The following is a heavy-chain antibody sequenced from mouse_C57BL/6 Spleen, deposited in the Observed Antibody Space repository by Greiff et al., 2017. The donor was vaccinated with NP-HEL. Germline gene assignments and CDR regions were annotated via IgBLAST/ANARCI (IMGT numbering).Heavy chain of an antibody. J-gene: IGHJ2*01. CDR2: ISSGSSTI. V-gene: IGHV5-17*01. D-gene: IGHD2-3*01. CDR3: ASIDGTFDY. CDR1: GFTFSDYG. Sequence: EVKLMESGGGLVKPGGSLKLSCAASGFTFSDYGMHWVRQAPEKGLEWVAYISSGSSTIYYADTVKGRFTISRDNAKNTLFLQMTSLRSEDTAMYYCASIDGTFDYWGQGTTLTVSS.